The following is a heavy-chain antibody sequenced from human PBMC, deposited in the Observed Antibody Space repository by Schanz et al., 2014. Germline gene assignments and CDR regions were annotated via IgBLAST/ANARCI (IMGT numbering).Heavy chain of an antibody. J-gene: IGHJ4*02. D-gene: IGHD4-17*01. CDR3: ARDPYGKNSGDFDY. CDR1: GYTFTDYG. Sequence: QVQLVQSGGEMKKPGASVKVSCKASGYTFTDYGLSWVRQAPGQGLEWIGRIHPRHGDTHYAQPFQGRVTMTRDTSISTAYMELSGLTSDDTAVYFCARDPYGKNSGDFDYWGQGTLVTVSS. V-gene: IGHV1-2*06. CDR2: IHPRHGDT.